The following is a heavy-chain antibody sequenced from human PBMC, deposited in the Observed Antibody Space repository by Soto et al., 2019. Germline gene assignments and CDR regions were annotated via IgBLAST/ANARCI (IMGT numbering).Heavy chain of an antibody. V-gene: IGHV1-18*01. CDR2: LSAYHGNT. Sequence: ASVKVSCKASVYTFTSYGIRWVRQAPGQGLEWMGWLSAYHGNTNYAQKLQGRVTMTTDTSTSTAYMERRSMRSDDTAEYYCARQTHPPDIPSAYAYGMDVWGQGTTLTVSS. CDR3: ARQTHPPDIPSAYAYGMDV. CDR1: VYTFTSYG. D-gene: IGHD3-9*01. J-gene: IGHJ6*02.